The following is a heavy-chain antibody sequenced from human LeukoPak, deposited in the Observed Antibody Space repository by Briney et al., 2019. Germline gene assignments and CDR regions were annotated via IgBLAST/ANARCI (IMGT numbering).Heavy chain of an antibody. CDR2: INPNSGGT. V-gene: IGHV1-2*06. J-gene: IGHJ5*02. CDR1: GYTFTGYY. Sequence: ASVKVSCKASGYTFTGYYMHWVRQAPGQGLEWMVRINPNSGGTNYAQKFQGRVTMTRDTSISTAYMELSRLRSDDTAVYYCARERVAAAGTNWFDPWGQGTLVTVSS. D-gene: IGHD6-13*01. CDR3: ARERVAAAGTNWFDP.